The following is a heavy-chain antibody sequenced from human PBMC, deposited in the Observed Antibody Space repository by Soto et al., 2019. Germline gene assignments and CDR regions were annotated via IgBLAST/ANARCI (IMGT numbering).Heavy chain of an antibody. CDR2: IYYIRNN. Sequence: QVQLQESGPGLVKPSQTLSLICTVSGVSISGGGHFWTWIGQHPGKGQEWIGYIYYIRNNYHSPSRKRRLPISVDTSKNQSTLKLSIETAAHTSVYYCARIPGGAAALGSYYFGIDVWGQGTKVTVSS. D-gene: IGHD2-2*01. V-gene: IGHV4-31*03. CDR3: ARIPGGAAALGSYYFGIDV. CDR1: GVSISGGGHF. J-gene: IGHJ6*02.